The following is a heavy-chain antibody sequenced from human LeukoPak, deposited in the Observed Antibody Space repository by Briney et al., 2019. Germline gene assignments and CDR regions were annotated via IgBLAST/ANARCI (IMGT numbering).Heavy chain of an antibody. CDR3: ARDTKAARPGDFDY. Sequence: ASVTVSCKASGYTFTSYGISWVRQAPGQGLEWMGWISAYNGNTNYAQKLQGRVTMTTDTSTSTAYMELRSLRSDDTAVYYCARDTKAARPGDFDYWGQGTLVTVSS. CDR1: GYTFTSYG. CDR2: ISAYNGNT. J-gene: IGHJ4*02. V-gene: IGHV1-18*01. D-gene: IGHD6-6*01.